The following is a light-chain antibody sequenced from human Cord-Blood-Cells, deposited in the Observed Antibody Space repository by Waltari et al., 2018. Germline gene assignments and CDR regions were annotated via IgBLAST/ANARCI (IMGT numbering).Light chain of an antibody. V-gene: IGKV4-1*01. CDR1: QSVLYSSNNMNY. CDR2: WAS. J-gene: IGKJ1*01. Sequence: DIVMTQSPDSLAVFLGERATINCKSSQSVLYSSNNMNYLAWYQQKPGQPPKLLIYWASTREAGLAERFGGSGSGTDFTLNISSLQAEDVAVYYWQQYYSTLSFGQGTKVEIK. CDR3: QQYYSTLS.